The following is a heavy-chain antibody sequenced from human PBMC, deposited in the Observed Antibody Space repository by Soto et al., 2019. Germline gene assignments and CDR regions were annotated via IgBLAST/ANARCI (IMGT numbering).Heavy chain of an antibody. V-gene: IGHV4-39*01. CDR3: ATLAGVRGVIGY. J-gene: IGHJ4*02. Sequence: SETLSLTCTVSGGSISSSSYYWGWIRQPPGKGLEWIGSIYYSGSTYYNPSLKSRVTISVDTSKNQFSLKLSSVTAADTAVYYCATLAGVRGVIGYWGQGTLVTVSS. CDR2: IYYSGST. D-gene: IGHD3-10*01. CDR1: GGSISSSSYY.